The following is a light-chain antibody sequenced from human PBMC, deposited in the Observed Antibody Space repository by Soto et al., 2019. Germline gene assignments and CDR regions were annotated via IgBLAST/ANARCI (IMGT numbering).Light chain of an antibody. V-gene: IGLV2-14*01. CDR3: SSYTTSSTYV. J-gene: IGLJ1*01. CDR2: DVS. CDR1: SSDVGGYNY. Sequence: QCALTQPASVSGSPGQSIAISCTGTSSDVGGYNYVSWYQQHPGKAPKLILCDVSNRPSGVSDRFSGSKSGNTASLTISGLQTEDEADYYCSSYTTSSTYVFGTGTKLTVL.